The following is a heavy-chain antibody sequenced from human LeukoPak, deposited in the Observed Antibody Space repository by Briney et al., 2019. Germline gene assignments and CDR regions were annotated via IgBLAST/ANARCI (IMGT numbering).Heavy chain of an antibody. D-gene: IGHD2-2*01. CDR2: ITSDTVTV. J-gene: IGHJ4*02. CDR3: ARGYCSSTSCHVARHFEY. CDR1: GFTFSTSG. V-gene: IGHV3-48*02. Sequence: GGSLRLSCAASGFTFSTSGVGWVRQAPGKGLEWLSYITSDTVTVYMGSVKGRFTISRDNAKNSLYLQMNSLREEDTAVYYCARGYCSSTSCHVARHFEYWGQGTLVTVSS.